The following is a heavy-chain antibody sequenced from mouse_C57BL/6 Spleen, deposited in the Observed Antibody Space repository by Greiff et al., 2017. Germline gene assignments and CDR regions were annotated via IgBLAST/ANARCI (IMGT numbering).Heavy chain of an antibody. V-gene: IGHV1-26*01. CDR1: GYTFTDYY. J-gene: IGHJ3*01. Sequence: VQLQQSGPELVKPGASVKISCKASGYTFTDYYMNWVKQSHGKSLEWIGDINPNNGGTSYNQKFKGKATLTVDKSSSTAYMELRSLTSEDSAVYYCARNYYGPRFAYWGQGTLVTVSA. CDR3: ARNYYGPRFAY. CDR2: INPNNGGT. D-gene: IGHD1-1*01.